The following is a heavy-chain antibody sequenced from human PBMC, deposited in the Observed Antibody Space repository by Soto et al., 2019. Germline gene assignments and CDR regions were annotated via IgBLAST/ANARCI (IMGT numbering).Heavy chain of an antibody. D-gene: IGHD3-3*01. CDR2: INAGNGNT. CDR1: GYTFTIYG. Sequence: ASVKVSCKASGYTFTIYGIHCVRQAPGQRLEWTGWINAGNGNTKYSEKFQGRVTITRDTSASTAYMELSSLRSEDTAVYYCARDNHRFLEWLLSPWGQGTLVTVSS. J-gene: IGHJ5*02. CDR3: ARDNHRFLEWLLSP. V-gene: IGHV1-3*01.